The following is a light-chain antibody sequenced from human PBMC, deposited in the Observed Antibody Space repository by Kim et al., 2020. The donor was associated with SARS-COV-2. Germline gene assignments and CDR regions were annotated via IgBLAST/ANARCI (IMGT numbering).Light chain of an antibody. V-gene: IGKV3-15*01. CDR3: QQYNNWPPSLT. CDR2: GES. Sequence: PGERATLTCSASQSLSSNIAWCEKKPGQAPTLIIYGESTRACGIPARFSGSGSGTEFTLTIRSLQSEHYDVYYCQQYNNWPPSLTFGGGTKVDIK. J-gene: IGKJ4*01. CDR1: QSLSSN.